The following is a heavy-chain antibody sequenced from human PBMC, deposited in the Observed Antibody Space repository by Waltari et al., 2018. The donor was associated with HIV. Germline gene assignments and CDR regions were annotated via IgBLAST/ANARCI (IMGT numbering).Heavy chain of an antibody. D-gene: IGHD3-3*01. CDR3: AKGGSHLTIFEAWFDS. Sequence: EVQLVESGGGLVQPGRFLRLACAASRVTCYDSSMHWVRQSPGKGLEWVSGISWNSGITDYGDSVKGRFTISRDNAKNSLYLQMNSLTVEDTAFYYCAKGGSHLTIFEAWFDSWGQGTLVTVSS. CDR2: ISWNSGIT. J-gene: IGHJ5*01. V-gene: IGHV3-9*01. CDR1: RVTCYDSS.